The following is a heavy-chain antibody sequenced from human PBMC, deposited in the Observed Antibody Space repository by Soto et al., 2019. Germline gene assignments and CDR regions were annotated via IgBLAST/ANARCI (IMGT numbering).Heavy chain of an antibody. CDR2: INAGNGNT. J-gene: IGHJ6*02. Sequence: ASVKVSCKASGYTFTSYAMHWVRQAPGQRLEWMGWINAGNGNTKYSQKFQGRVTITRDTSASTAYMELSSLRSEDTAVYYCARDLSSSWDNYYYYYGMDVWGQGTTVTVSS. V-gene: IGHV1-3*01. CDR1: GYTFTSYA. CDR3: ARDLSSSWDNYYYYYGMDV. D-gene: IGHD6-13*01.